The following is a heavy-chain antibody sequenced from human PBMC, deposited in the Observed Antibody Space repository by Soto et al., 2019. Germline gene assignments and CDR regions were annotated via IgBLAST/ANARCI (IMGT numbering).Heavy chain of an antibody. CDR2: LYSGGST. Sequence: EVQLVESGGGLIQPGGSLRLSCAASGFTVSSNYMTWVRQAPGKGLEWVSVLYSGGSTYYADSVKGRFIISRDNSKNTLYLQMNSLRAEDTAVYYCARDVAGPGYYHGMDVWGQGTTVTVSS. V-gene: IGHV3-53*01. D-gene: IGHD2-15*01. CDR1: GFTVSSNY. CDR3: ARDVAGPGYYHGMDV. J-gene: IGHJ6*02.